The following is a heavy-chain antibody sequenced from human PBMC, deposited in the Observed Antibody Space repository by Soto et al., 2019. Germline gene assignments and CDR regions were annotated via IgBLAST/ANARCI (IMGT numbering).Heavy chain of an antibody. CDR1: GGPFSGYS. Sequence: SETLSLTCAVYGGPFSGYSWSWIRQPPGKGLEWIGEIFLGGSTNYSPSLKSRVTISVDTSKNQFSLELSSVAAADTAVYYCARPHYDSNTFYYFFDFWGQGTLVTVSS. CDR3: ARPHYDSNTFYYFFDF. D-gene: IGHD3-22*01. CDR2: IFLGGST. V-gene: IGHV4-34*12. J-gene: IGHJ4*02.